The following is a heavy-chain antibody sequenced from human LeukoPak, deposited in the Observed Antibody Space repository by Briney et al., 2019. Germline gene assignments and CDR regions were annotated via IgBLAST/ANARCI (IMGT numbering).Heavy chain of an antibody. V-gene: IGHV4-38-2*02. J-gene: IGHJ4*02. CDR3: ARVGGSYVNY. D-gene: IGHD1-26*01. CDR1: GGSISSYY. Sequence: SETLSLTCTVSGGSISSYYWSWIRQPPGKGLEWIGSIYHSGSTYYNPSLKSRVTISVDTSKNQFSLKLSSVTAADTAVYYCARVGGSYVNYWGQGTLVTVSS. CDR2: IYHSGST.